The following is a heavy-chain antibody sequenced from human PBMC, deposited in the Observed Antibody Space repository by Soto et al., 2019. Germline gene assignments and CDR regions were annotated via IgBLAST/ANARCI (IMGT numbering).Heavy chain of an antibody. V-gene: IGHV4-61*01. CDR3: AGYNWNYYFDP. J-gene: IGHJ5*02. CDR2: IYHSGST. Sequence: SETLSLTCTVSGGSVRDGSDYWAWLRQPPGKGLEWIGHIYHSGSTIYNPSLKSRVPISIDTSKSQFSLNLNSMTAADPAVYYCAGYNWNYYFDPWGQGTLVT. D-gene: IGHD1-7*01. CDR1: GGSVRDGSDY.